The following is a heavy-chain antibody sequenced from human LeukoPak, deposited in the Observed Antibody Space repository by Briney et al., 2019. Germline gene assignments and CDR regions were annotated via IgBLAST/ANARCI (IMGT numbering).Heavy chain of an antibody. Sequence: PGGSLRLSCAASGFIFSNAWMNWVRQAPGKGLEWVGRIRSKTYTGTADYTAPVKGRFTISRDDSQNTLYLQMNSLKIEDTAVYFCTTTGGDDFEGYFDNWGQGTLVTVSS. CDR3: TTTGGDDFEGYFDN. CDR2: IRSKTYTGTA. D-gene: IGHD2-21*02. J-gene: IGHJ4*02. CDR1: GFIFSNAW. V-gene: IGHV3-15*07.